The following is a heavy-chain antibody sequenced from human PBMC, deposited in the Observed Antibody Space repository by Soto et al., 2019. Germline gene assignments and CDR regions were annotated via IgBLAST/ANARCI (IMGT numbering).Heavy chain of an antibody. CDR1: GFSIRSGWYY. V-gene: IGHV4-31*03. Sequence: PAETLSLTCPFSGFSIRSGWYYLRWLRQHPGKGLEWIGYIYYSGITYYNPSLKSRVTISVDTSKNQFSLKLSSVTAADTAVYYCARSPGYYFDYWGQGTL. J-gene: IGHJ4*02. CDR3: ARSPGYYFDY. CDR2: IYYSGIT.